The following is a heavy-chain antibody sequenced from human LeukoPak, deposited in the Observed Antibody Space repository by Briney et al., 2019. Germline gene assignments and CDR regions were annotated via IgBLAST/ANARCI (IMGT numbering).Heavy chain of an antibody. Sequence: PGGSLRLSCAASGFTFARFAMHCVRQAPGKGLEWVSLISGDGFTTYYVDSVKGRFTMSRDNSKNSLYLQMKSLRTEDTALYYCGRDHVYGGADYWGQGTLVTVSS. J-gene: IGHJ4*02. CDR3: GRDHVYGGADY. D-gene: IGHD4-23*01. CDR1: GFTFARFA. CDR2: ISGDGFTT. V-gene: IGHV3-43*02.